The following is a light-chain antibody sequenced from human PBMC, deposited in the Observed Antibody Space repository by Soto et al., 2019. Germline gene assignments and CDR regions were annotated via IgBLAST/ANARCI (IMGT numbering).Light chain of an antibody. CDR1: SSDVGGYNY. CDR3: TSYAGGNNV. V-gene: IGLV2-8*01. CDR2: EVN. Sequence: QLVLTQPPSASGSPGRSVTISCTGTSSDVGGYNYVSWYQQHPGKVPKLMVYEVNKRPSGVPDRFSGSKSGNTASLTVSGLQAEDEADYYCTSYAGGNNVFGTGTKLTVL. J-gene: IGLJ1*01.